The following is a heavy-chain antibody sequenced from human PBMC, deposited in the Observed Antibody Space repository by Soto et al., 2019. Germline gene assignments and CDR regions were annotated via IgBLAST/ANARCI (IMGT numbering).Heavy chain of an antibody. V-gene: IGHV4-34*01. J-gene: IGHJ6*02. Sequence: SETLSLTCAVYGGSFSGYYWSWIRQPPGKGLEWIGEINHSGSTNYNPSLKSRVTISVDTSKNQFSLKLSSVTAADTAVYYCARVRITMVRGVIWYYGMDVWGQGTTVTVSS. CDR2: INHSGST. CDR3: ARVRITMVRGVIWYYGMDV. CDR1: GGSFSGYY. D-gene: IGHD3-10*01.